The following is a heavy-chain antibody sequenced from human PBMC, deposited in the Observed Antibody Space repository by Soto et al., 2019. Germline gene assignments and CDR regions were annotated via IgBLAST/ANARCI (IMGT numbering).Heavy chain of an antibody. Sequence: QVQLVESGGGVVQPRRSLRLSCAASGFTFSSYAMHWVRQAPGKGLEWVAVISYDGSNKYYADSVKGRFTISRDNSKNTLYLQMNSLRAEDTAVYYCARDDLNYYGMDVWGQGTTVTVSS. CDR1: GFTFSSYA. V-gene: IGHV3-30-3*01. CDR2: ISYDGSNK. J-gene: IGHJ6*02. CDR3: ARDDLNYYGMDV.